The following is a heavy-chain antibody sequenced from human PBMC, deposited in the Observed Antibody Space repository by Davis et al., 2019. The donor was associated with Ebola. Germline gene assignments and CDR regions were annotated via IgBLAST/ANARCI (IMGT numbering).Heavy chain of an antibody. D-gene: IGHD3-10*01. Sequence: GESLKISCAASGFTFSSYGMHWVRQAPGKGLEWVAVIWYDGSNKYYADSVKGRFTISRDNSKNTLYLQMNSLRAEDTAVYYCARDPGGLLWFGELSDFDFWGQGILVTVSS. CDR3: ARDPGGLLWFGELSDFDF. CDR1: GFTFSSYG. CDR2: IWYDGSNK. V-gene: IGHV3-33*01. J-gene: IGHJ4*02.